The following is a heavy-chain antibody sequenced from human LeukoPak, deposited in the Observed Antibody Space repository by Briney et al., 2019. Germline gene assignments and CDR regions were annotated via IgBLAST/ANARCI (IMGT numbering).Heavy chain of an antibody. CDR2: IKKDEIER. J-gene: IGHJ4*02. CDR1: GFTFTSYW. V-gene: IGHV3-7*01. Sequence: GGPLRLSCVASGFTFTSYWMSWVRQAPGKGLEWVANIKKDEIERYFVDSVKGRFTLSRDNAKNSLYLQMNSLRAEDTAVYYCARGYCSGSSCYSGFYFDYWGQGALVTVSS. CDR3: ARGYCSGSSCYSGFYFDY. D-gene: IGHD2-15*01.